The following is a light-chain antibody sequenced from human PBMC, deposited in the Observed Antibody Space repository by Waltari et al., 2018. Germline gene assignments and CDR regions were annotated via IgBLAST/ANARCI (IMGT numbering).Light chain of an antibody. CDR2: STS. CDR3: QQYNYWPWT. J-gene: IGKJ1*01. Sequence: EIVMTQSPATLSVSPGESATLPCRASQSLSSTFAWYQQKPGQAPRLLIYSTSPRATGIPARFSGSGSGTEFTLTISSLQSEDFAIYYCQQYNYWPWTFGQGTRVEIK. V-gene: IGKV3D-15*01. CDR1: QSLSST.